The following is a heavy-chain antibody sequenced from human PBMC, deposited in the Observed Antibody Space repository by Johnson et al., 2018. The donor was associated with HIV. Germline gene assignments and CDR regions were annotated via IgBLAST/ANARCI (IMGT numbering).Heavy chain of an antibody. CDR2: MNSDGSST. CDR1: GFTFSHYW. D-gene: IGHD6-6*01. J-gene: IGHJ3*02. CDR3: AKDTTFSSSHAFDI. Sequence: VQLVESGGGLVQPGGSLTLSCAASGFTFSHYWMHWVRQAPGKGLVWVSRMNSDGSSTTYADSVKGRFTISRDNAKNTLYLQMKTLRAEDTALYYCAKDTTFSSSHAFDIWGQGTMVTVSS. V-gene: IGHV3-74*03.